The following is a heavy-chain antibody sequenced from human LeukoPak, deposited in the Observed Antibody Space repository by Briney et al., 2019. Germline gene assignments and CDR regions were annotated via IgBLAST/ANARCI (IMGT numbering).Heavy chain of an antibody. CDR2: ISSGSSAI. CDR1: GFTFTTYS. CDR3: ARKRRDGYNFGLDY. Sequence: GGSLRLSCEASGFTFTTYSMTWVRQAPGKGLEWVSIISSGSSAIFSADALKGRFTISRDDAKNLLYLDMNSLRSEDTAVYYCARKRRDGYNFGLDYWGQGTLVTVSS. J-gene: IGHJ4*02. V-gene: IGHV3-21*04. D-gene: IGHD5-24*01.